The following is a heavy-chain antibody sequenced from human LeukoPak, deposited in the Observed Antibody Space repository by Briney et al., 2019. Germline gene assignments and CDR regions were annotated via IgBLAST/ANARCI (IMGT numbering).Heavy chain of an antibody. Sequence: GGSLRLSCAASGFTFTSFWMTWVRQSPGKGLEWVANINRGGTKTTYVDSVKGRFAISRDNAKNPLFLHMSSLRAEDTAVYYCATAPAAADSSWGQGTLVAVSS. D-gene: IGHD6-13*01. V-gene: IGHV3-7*01. CDR2: INRGGTKT. CDR1: GFTFTSFW. CDR3: ATAPAAADSS. J-gene: IGHJ5*02.